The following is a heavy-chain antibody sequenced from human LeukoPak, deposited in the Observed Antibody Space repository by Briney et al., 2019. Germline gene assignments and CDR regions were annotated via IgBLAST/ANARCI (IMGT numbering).Heavy chain of an antibody. Sequence: GGSLRLSCAASGFTFSSYAMHWVRQAPGKGLEWVAVISYDGSNKYYADSVKGRFTISRDNSKNTLYLQMNSLRAEDTAVYYCAKDGQLADYYYYYMDVWGKGTTVTVSS. V-gene: IGHV3-30-3*01. CDR1: GFTFSSYA. CDR2: ISYDGSNK. CDR3: AKDGQLADYYYYYMDV. J-gene: IGHJ6*03. D-gene: IGHD6-6*01.